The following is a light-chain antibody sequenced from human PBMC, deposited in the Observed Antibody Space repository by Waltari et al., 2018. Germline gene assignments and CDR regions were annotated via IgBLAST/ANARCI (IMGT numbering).Light chain of an antibody. CDR3: NSYAGSNSVL. CDR1: TSDVGGYNC. CDR2: DVS. Sequence: QSALPQPPSASGSPGQSVTISCTGTTSDVGGYNCFSCYQQPPGKAPKLMIYDVSKRPAGVPDRFSGSKSGNTAYLTVSGRQAEDEADYYCNSYAGSNSVLFGAGTKLTVL. V-gene: IGLV2-8*01. J-gene: IGLJ2*01.